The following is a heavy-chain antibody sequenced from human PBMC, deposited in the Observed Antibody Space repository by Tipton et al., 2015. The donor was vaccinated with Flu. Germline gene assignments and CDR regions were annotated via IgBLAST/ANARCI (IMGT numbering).Heavy chain of an antibody. CDR1: GGSINNFS. CDR3: ARGSLNIDY. CDR2: IFTSGIT. J-gene: IGHJ4*02. Sequence: TLSLTCTVSGGSINNFSWSWIRQTAGKGLEWIGRIFTSGITDYTQSLKSRVTMSIDASKRQVSPRLSSVTAADTAVYYCARGSLNIDYWGQGILVTVSS. V-gene: IGHV4-4*07.